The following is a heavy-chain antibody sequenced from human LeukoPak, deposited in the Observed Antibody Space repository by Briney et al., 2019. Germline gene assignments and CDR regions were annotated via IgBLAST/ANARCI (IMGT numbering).Heavy chain of an antibody. CDR1: GFTFNSYA. CDR2: ISGSGGIT. J-gene: IGHJ4*02. Sequence: PGGSLRLSCAASGFTFNSYAMNWVRQAPGEGLEWVSVISGSGGITSYADSVKGRFTIFRDNSEDTLYLQLNSLRAEDTAVYYCAKDARYCSTPNCQKYYFDYWGQGTLVTVSS. CDR3: AKDARYCSTPNCQKYYFDY. D-gene: IGHD2-2*01. V-gene: IGHV3-23*01.